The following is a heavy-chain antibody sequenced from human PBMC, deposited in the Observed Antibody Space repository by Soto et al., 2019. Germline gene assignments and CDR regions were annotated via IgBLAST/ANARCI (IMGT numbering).Heavy chain of an antibody. V-gene: IGHV3-30*04. CDR1: GFTFSTFP. CDR3: ARPPYYYDSSGYYTPHFDS. D-gene: IGHD3-22*01. Sequence: QVQLVESGGGVVQPGRSLRLSCAASGFTFSTFPMHWVRQAPGKGLEWVAVISYDGSDKYYADSVKGRFTISRDNSKNTLYLQGNSLRAEDTAVYYCARPPYYYDSSGYYTPHFDSWGQGTLVTVSS. CDR2: ISYDGSDK. J-gene: IGHJ4*02.